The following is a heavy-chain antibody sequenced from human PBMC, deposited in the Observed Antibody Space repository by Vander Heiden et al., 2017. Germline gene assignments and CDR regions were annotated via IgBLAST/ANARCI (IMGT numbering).Heavy chain of an antibody. J-gene: IGHJ4*02. Sequence: QVQLVQSGAEVKKPGSSVTVSCQASGGTFSSYAIRWVRQAPGQGLEWMGGIIPIFGTANYAQKFQGRVTITADESTSTAYMELSSLRSEDTAVYYGARSVRWELYDYWGQGTLVTVSS. CDR3: ARSVRWELYDY. CDR2: IIPIFGTA. CDR1: GGTFSSYA. D-gene: IGHD1-26*01. V-gene: IGHV1-69*01.